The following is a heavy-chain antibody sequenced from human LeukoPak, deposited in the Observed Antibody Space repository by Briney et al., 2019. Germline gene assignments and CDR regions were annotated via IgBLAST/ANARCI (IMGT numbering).Heavy chain of an antibody. D-gene: IGHD5-12*01. CDR1: GFTFSSYG. CDR3: AGYSGYDHAPPYYGMDV. V-gene: IGHV3-30*03. J-gene: IGHJ6*04. CDR2: ISYDGSNK. Sequence: GRSLRLSCAASGFTFSSYGMHWVRQAPGKGQEWVAVISYDGSNKYYADSVKGRFTISRDNSKNTLYLQMNSLRAEDTAVYYCAGYSGYDHAPPYYGMDVWGKGTTVTVSS.